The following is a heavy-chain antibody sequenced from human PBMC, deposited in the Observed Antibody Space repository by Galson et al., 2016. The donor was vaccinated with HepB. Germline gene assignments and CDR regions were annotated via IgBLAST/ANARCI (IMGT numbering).Heavy chain of an antibody. CDR1: GFTFSTYG. D-gene: IGHD6-13*01. CDR3: ARGGQLVHYYYYGIDV. V-gene: IGHV3-33*01. CDR2: IRYDGFNK. J-gene: IGHJ6*02. Sequence: SLRLSCAASGFTFSTYGMHWVRQAPGKGLEWVAVIRYDGFNKYYADSVKGRFTISRDNSKSTLYLQMNSLRAEDTAVYYCARGGQLVHYYYYGIDVWGQGTTVTVSS.